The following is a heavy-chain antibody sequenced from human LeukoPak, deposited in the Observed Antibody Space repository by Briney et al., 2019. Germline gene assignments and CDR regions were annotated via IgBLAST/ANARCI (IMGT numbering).Heavy chain of an antibody. CDR3: ARAFLSYGSGSHNIDY. CDR1: GCTFSSYD. D-gene: IGHD3-10*01. CDR2: MSPNSGNT. Sequence: ASVKVSCKTSGCTFSSYDINWVRQATGQGLEWMGWMSPNSGNTGFAQKFQGRVTMTRNTSISTVYMELSSLRSEDTAVYYCARAFLSYGSGSHNIDYWGQGTLVTVSS. V-gene: IGHV1-8*01. J-gene: IGHJ4*02.